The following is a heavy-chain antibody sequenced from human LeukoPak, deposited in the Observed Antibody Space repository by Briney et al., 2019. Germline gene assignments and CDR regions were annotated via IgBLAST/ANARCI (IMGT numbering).Heavy chain of an antibody. CDR2: IYPSGST. CDR1: GGSISSAGYY. Sequence: SQTLSLTCSVSGGSISSAGYYWNWIRQPPGKGLEWIGHIYPSGSTYYKPSLKSRVTISLDRSKNLFSLRLTSVTAADTAVYYCARAGWELSSNRIWGQGTMVTVSS. V-gene: IGHV4-30-2*01. J-gene: IGHJ3*02. CDR3: ARAGWELSSNRI. D-gene: IGHD1-26*01.